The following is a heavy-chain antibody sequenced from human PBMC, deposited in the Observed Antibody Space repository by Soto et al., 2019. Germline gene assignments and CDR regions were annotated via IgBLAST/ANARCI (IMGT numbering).Heavy chain of an antibody. Sequence: ASGKASSKTSGYTFSNYGITWVRQAPGQPLEWLGWISLYSDGTNYAQKFQGRVSMTTETSTNTAYMELRRLRFDDTAVYYCARVVPCDYDYFSPWGQGPLVTVSS. CDR3: ARVVPCDYDYFSP. CDR1: GYTFSNYG. D-gene: IGHD2-2*01. CDR2: ISLYSDGT. V-gene: IGHV1-18*01. J-gene: IGHJ5*02.